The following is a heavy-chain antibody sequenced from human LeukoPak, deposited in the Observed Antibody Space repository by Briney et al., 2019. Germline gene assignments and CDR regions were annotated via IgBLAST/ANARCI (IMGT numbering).Heavy chain of an antibody. CDR2: MNPNSGNT. CDR1: GYTFTSYD. Sequence: GASVKVSCKASGYTFTSYDINWVRQATGQGLEWMGWMNPNSGNTGYAQKFQGRVTMTRYTSISTAYMELSSLRSEDTAVYYCARGPVIAAAEGIDYWGQGTLVTVSS. D-gene: IGHD6-13*01. J-gene: IGHJ4*02. CDR3: ARGPVIAAAEGIDY. V-gene: IGHV1-8*01.